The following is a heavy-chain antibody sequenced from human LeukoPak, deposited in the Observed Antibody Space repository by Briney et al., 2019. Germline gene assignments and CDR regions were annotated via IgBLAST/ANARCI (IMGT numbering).Heavy chain of an antibody. CDR1: GFXFSSYN. D-gene: IGHD2-21*02. CDR3: ARGGAHCGGDCYYDY. Sequence: GGSLRLSCAASGFXFSSYNIKWVRQAPGKGLEWVSSISRTSDYIYYADSVKGRFTISRDNAKNSLYLQMNSLRADDTAVYYCARGGAHCGGDCYYDYWGQGTLVTVSS. V-gene: IGHV3-21*06. CDR2: ISRTSDYI. J-gene: IGHJ4*02.